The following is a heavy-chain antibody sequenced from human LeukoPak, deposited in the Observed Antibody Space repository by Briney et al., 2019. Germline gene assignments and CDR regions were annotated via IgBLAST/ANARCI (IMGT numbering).Heavy chain of an antibody. CDR1: GGSISSYY. D-gene: IGHD1-26*01. CDR2: IYTSGST. J-gene: IGHJ6*03. CDR3: AREGAANFYYYYYYMDV. V-gene: IGHV4-4*07. Sequence: PSETLSLTCTVSGGSISSYYWSWIRQPAGKGLEWIGRIYTSGSTNYNPSLKSRVTISVDKSKNQFSLKLSSVTAADTAVYYCAREGAANFYYYYYYMDVLGKGTTVTVSS.